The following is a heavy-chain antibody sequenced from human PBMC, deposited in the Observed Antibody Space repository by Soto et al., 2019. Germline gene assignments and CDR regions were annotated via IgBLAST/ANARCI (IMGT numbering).Heavy chain of an antibody. CDR2: INGGGGAT. Sequence: GGSLRLSCAASGFTFRNYVMSWVRQAPGKGLEWVSAINGGGGATYSADSVKGRFTVPRDDSENTLFLQMKSLRADDTAVYYCAKGSSDSRPYYFDYWGQGALVTVSS. J-gene: IGHJ4*02. D-gene: IGHD6-19*01. V-gene: IGHV3-23*01. CDR3: AKGSSDSRPYYFDY. CDR1: GFTFRNYV.